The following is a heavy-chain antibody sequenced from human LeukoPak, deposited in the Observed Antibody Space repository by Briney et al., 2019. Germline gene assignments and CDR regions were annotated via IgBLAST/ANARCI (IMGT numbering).Heavy chain of an antibody. CDR3: ARGSISMFRGNGDNRFDP. V-gene: IGHV1-2*06. CDR1: GYTFSGYY. Sequence: ASVKVSCKASGYTFSGYYMHWLRQAPGQGLEWMGRINPNSGDTNYAQMFQGRVTMARDTSISTAHMELSGLRSDDTAVYYCARGSISMFRGNGDNRFDPWGQGTLVSVSS. D-gene: IGHD3-10*01. J-gene: IGHJ5*02. CDR2: INPNSGDT.